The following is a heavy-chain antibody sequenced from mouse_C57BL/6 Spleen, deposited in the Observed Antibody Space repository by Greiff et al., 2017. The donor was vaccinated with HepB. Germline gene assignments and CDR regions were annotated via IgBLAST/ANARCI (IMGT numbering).Heavy chain of an antibody. J-gene: IGHJ4*01. CDR3: AKGLQYAMDY. V-gene: IGHV1-81*01. CDR1: GYTFTSYG. Sequence: VKLQESGAELARPGASVKLSCKASGYTFTSYGISWVKQRTGQGLEWIGEIYPRSGNTYYNEKFKGKATLTADKSSSTAYMELRSLTSEDSAVYFCAKGLQYAMDYWGQGTSVTVSS. CDR2: IYPRSGNT.